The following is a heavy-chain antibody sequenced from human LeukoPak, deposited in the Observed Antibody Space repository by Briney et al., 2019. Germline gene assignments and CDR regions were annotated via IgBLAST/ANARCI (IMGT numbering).Heavy chain of an antibody. Sequence: ASVKVSCKASGYTFTGYYMHWVRQAPGQGLEWMGWINPDSGGTNYAQKFQGRVTMTRDTSISTAYMELSRLRSDDTAVYYCASRHSSGWYYFDCWGQGTLVTVSS. CDR2: INPDSGGT. CDR1: GYTFTGYY. V-gene: IGHV1-2*02. J-gene: IGHJ4*02. D-gene: IGHD6-19*01. CDR3: ASRHSSGWYYFDC.